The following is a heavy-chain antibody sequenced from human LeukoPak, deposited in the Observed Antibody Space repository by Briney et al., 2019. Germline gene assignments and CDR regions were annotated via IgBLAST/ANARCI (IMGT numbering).Heavy chain of an antibody. D-gene: IGHD6-19*01. J-gene: IGHJ4*02. CDR3: ARLSYSSGAF. CDR2: IYYSGST. Sequence: SETLSLTCTVSGGSISSYYWSWIRQPPGKGLEWIGYIYYSGSTNYNPSLKSRVTTSVDTSKNQFSLKLNSVTAADTAVYYCARLSYSSGAFWGQGTLVTVSS. CDR1: GGSISSYY. V-gene: IGHV4-59*08.